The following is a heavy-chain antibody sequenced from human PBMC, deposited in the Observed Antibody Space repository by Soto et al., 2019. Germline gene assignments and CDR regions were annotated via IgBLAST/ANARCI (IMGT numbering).Heavy chain of an antibody. CDR2: ISHTGST. D-gene: IGHD3-10*01. J-gene: IGHJ5*02. V-gene: IGHV4-30-2*01. Sequence: SETLSLTCAVSGGSITSGNSYSWSWIRQPPGKGLEWIGSISHTGSTSYNPSLKSRVTMSVDKSKNQFSLKLSSVTAADMGVYYCDRAVAPYFGTWCDPWGQGTLVTVSS. CDR3: DRAVAPYFGTWCDP. CDR1: GGSITSGNSYS.